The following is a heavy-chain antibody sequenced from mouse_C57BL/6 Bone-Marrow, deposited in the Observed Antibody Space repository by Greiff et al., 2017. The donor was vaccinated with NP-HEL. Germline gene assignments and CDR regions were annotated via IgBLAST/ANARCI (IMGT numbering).Heavy chain of an antibody. CDR2: ISSGSSTI. J-gene: IGHJ1*03. CDR1: GFTFSDYG. D-gene: IGHD1-1*01. V-gene: IGHV5-17*01. CDR3: AMGSNYGYFDV. Sequence: EVKLVESGGGLVKPGGSLKLSCAASGFTFSDYGMHWVRQAPEKGLEWVAYISSGSSTIYYADTVKGRFTIARDNAKNTLFLQMTSLRSEDTAMYYCAMGSNYGYFDVWGTGTTVTVSS.